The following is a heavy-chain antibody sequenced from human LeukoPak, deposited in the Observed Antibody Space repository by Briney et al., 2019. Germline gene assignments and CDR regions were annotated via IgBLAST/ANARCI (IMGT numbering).Heavy chain of an antibody. CDR2: IKSKTDGGTT. D-gene: IGHD2-15*01. CDR3: TTFGLAATFVDY. V-gene: IGHV3-15*01. Sequence: GGSLRLSCAASGFTFSNAWMSWVRQAPGKGLEWVGRIKSKTDGGTTDYAAPVKGRFTISRDDSKNTLYLQVNSLKTEDTAVYYCTTFGLAATFVDYWGQGTLVTVSS. J-gene: IGHJ4*02. CDR1: GFTFSNAW.